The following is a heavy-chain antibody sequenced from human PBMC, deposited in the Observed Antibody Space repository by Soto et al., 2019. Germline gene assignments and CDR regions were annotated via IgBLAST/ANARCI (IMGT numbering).Heavy chain of an antibody. Sequence: TSETLSLTCTVSGGSIRNYYWSWIRQPPGKGLEWIGYVYSSGSTHYNPSLQSRVTISADTSKNQVSLKVNSVTAADTAVYYCARDHPHSYGVYYFDYWGQGTPVTVPQ. J-gene: IGHJ4*02. CDR3: ARDHPHSYGVYYFDY. CDR1: GGSIRNYY. CDR2: VYSSGST. V-gene: IGHV4-59*01. D-gene: IGHD5-18*01.